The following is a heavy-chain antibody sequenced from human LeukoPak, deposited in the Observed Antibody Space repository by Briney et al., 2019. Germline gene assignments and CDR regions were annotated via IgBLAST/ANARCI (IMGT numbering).Heavy chain of an antibody. J-gene: IGHJ3*02. CDR2: IFYVGST. CDR1: GDSIGSHY. D-gene: IGHD3-22*01. CDR3: ARDYYDSRGEASDI. V-gene: IGHV4-59*11. Sequence: SETLSLTCTVSGDSIGSHYWSWIRQPPGKGLEWIGYIFYVGSTNYNPSLKSRVTISVDTSKNQFSLKLNSVTAADTAVYYCARDYYDSRGEASDIWGQGTMVTASS.